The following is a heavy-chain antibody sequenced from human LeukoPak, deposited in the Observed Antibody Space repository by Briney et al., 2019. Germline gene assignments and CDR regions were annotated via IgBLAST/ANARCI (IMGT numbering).Heavy chain of an antibody. Sequence: ASVKVSCKAAGYTFTNYGISWVRQAPGQGLEWMGWISAYNGNTNYAQKVQGRVTMTADTSTSTAYMVLRSLRSDDTAVYYCARDRGRELAGTFVDYWGQGTLVTVSS. CDR2: ISAYNGNT. V-gene: IGHV1-18*04. CDR1: GYTFTNYG. CDR3: ARDRGRELAGTFVDY. J-gene: IGHJ4*02. D-gene: IGHD5-24*01.